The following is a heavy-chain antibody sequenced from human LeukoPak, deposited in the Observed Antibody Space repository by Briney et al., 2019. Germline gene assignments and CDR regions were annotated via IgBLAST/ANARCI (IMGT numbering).Heavy chain of an antibody. CDR1: GGTFSSYA. J-gene: IGHJ4*02. Sequence: GASVKVSCKASGGTFSSYAISWVRQAPGQGLEWMGGIIPIFGTANYAQKFQGRVTITADESTSTAYMELSSLRSEDTAVYYCARVPYGDYAHTFDYWGQGTLVTVSS. V-gene: IGHV1-69*13. CDR2: IIPIFGTA. CDR3: ARVPYGDYAHTFDY. D-gene: IGHD4-17*01.